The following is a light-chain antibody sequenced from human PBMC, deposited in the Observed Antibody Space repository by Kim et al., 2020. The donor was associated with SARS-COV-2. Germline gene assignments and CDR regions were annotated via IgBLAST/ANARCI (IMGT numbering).Light chain of an antibody. CDR1: SIRVKS. V-gene: IGLV3-21*04. CDR2: YYS. Sequence: GKTAVGDLEGKSIRVKSVRCDEKKLGQATVLVMYYYSDRPSGIPERISGSNSGNTATLTIGRVEAGDEADYDCQVWDSSSDHRVVFGGGTQLTVL. CDR3: QVWDSSSDHRVV. J-gene: IGLJ2*01.